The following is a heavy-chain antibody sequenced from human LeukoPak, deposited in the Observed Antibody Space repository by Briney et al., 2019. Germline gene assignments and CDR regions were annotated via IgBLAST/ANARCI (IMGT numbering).Heavy chain of an antibody. V-gene: IGHV3-30*18. CDR1: GGSFSGYY. CDR3: AKDLGGYDYKNYFDY. D-gene: IGHD5-12*01. J-gene: IGHJ4*02. Sequence: LSLTYAVYGGSFSGYYWSWIRQAPGKGLEWVAVISYDGSNKYYADSVKGRFTISRDNSKNTLYLQMNSLRAEDTAVYYCAKDLGGYDYKNYFDYWGQGTLVTVSS. CDR2: ISYDGSNK.